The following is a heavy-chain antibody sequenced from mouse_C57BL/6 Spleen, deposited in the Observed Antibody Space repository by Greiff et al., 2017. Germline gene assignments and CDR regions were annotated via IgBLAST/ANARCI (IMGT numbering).Heavy chain of an antibody. D-gene: IGHD2-1*01. J-gene: IGHJ3*01. CDR2: INPNNGGT. Sequence: EVQLQQSGPELVKPGASVKISCKASGYTFTDYYMNWVKQSQGKSLEWIGTINPNNGGTSYNQKVKGKATLSVDKSSSTAYMELRSLTSKDSAVYYCDRSYGNYEAYWGQGTLVTVSA. CDR3: DRSYGNYEAY. CDR1: GYTFTDYY. V-gene: IGHV1-26*01.